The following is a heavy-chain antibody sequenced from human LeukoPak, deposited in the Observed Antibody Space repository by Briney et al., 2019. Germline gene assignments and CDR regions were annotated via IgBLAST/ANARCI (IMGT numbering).Heavy chain of an antibody. CDR3: AKDPYSGYGQ. V-gene: IGHV3-30*18. Sequence: GGSLRLSCAASGFTFSSYGMHWVRQAPGKGLEWVAVISYDGSNKYYADSVKGRFTISRDNSKNTLYLQMNGLRAEDTAVYYCAKDPYSGYGQWGQGTLVTVSS. CDR2: ISYDGSNK. D-gene: IGHD5-12*01. J-gene: IGHJ4*02. CDR1: GFTFSSYG.